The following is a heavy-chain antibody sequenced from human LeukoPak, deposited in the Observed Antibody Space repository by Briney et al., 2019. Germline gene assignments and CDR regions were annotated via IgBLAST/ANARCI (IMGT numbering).Heavy chain of an antibody. CDR2: IKQDGREK. V-gene: IGHV3-7*01. Sequence: SGGSLRLSCAASGFTLSSNWMSWVRQAPGKGMEWVANIKQDGREKLYLDSGRGRLTISRDNAKNSLYLQMNSLSAEDTAVYYCARVDWSGYSSGLDYWGQGTLVTVSS. CDR3: ARVDWSGYSSGLDY. D-gene: IGHD3-3*01. J-gene: IGHJ4*02. CDR1: GFTLSSNW.